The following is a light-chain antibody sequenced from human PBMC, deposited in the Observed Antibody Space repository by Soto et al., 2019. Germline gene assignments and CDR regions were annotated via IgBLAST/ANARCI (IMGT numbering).Light chain of an antibody. CDR1: QSVSFY. CDR2: DAS. Sequence: EIVLTQSPATLYLSPGERATLSCRASQSVSFYLAWYQQKPGQAPRLLIYDASNRATGIPARFSGSGSWTDFTITISSLEPEDFAVYYCQQRSNWPPLTFGGGTKVDIK. CDR3: QQRSNWPPLT. J-gene: IGKJ4*01. V-gene: IGKV3-11*01.